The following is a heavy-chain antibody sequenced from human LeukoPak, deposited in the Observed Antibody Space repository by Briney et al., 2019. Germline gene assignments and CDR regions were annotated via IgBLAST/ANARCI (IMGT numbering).Heavy chain of an antibody. Sequence: ASVKVSCKASGYTFTSYGISWVRQAPGQGLEWMGWISAYNGNTNYAQKLQGRVIMTTDTSTSTAYMELRSLRSDDTAVYYCARSGLLHLGELSPLDYWGQGTLVTVSS. D-gene: IGHD3-16*02. CDR3: ARSGLLHLGELSPLDY. CDR1: GYTFTSYG. J-gene: IGHJ4*02. V-gene: IGHV1-18*01. CDR2: ISAYNGNT.